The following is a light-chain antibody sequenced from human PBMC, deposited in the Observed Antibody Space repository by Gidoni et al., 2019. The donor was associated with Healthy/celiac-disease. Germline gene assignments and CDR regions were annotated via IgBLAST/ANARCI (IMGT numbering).Light chain of an antibody. CDR2: DNN. V-gene: IGLV1-51*01. CDR3: GTWDSSLSVVV. CDR1: SSNIGNND. Sequence: QSVLTQPPSVSAAPGQKVTITCSGSSSNIGNNDVSWSQLLPGTAPKLLIYDNNKRPSGIPDRFSGSKSGTSATLGITGLQTGDEADYYCGTWDSSLSVVVVGGGTKLTVL. J-gene: IGLJ2*01.